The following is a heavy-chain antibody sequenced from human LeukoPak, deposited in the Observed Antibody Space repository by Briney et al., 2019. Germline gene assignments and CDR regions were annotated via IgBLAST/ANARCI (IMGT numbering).Heavy chain of an antibody. CDR2: MSPNSGDT. CDR1: GYTFTSYD. Sequence: AASVKVSCKASGYTFTSYDFNWVRQATGQRPEWMGWMSPNSGDTGYAQKFQDRVTMTRNTSISTAYMELSSLRSGDTAVYYCARGPPNWGYDYWGPGTLVTVSS. V-gene: IGHV1-8*01. D-gene: IGHD7-27*01. CDR3: ARGPPNWGYDY. J-gene: IGHJ4*02.